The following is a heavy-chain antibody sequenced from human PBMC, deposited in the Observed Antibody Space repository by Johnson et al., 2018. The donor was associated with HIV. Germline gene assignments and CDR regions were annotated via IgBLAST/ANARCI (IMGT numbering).Heavy chain of an antibody. J-gene: IGHJ3*02. CDR2: ISYDGSNK. D-gene: IGHD1-26*01. CDR1: GFTFSSYG. CDR3: AKDSKRELLQGKDAFDI. Sequence: VQLVESGGGVVQPGRSLRLSCAASGFTFSSYGMHWVRQAPGKGLEWVAVISYDGSNKYYTDSVKGRFTISRDNSKNTLYLQMNSLGAEDTAVYYCAKDSKRELLQGKDAFDIWGQGTMVTVSS. V-gene: IGHV3-30*18.